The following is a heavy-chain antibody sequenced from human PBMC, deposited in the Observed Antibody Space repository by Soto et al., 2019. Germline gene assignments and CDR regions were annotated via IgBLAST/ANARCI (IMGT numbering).Heavy chain of an antibody. CDR2: ISSTTNYI. V-gene: IGHV3-21*06. J-gene: IGHJ4*01. CDR3: ARESEDLTSNFDC. Sequence: EVQLVESGGGLVKPGGSLRLSCAASGFTFTRYSMNWVRQAQGKGLEWVSSISSTTNYIYYGDSMKGRFTISRDNAKNSLYREINSHRAKDTAVYYCARESEDLTSNFDCLSHGPLFTVSS. CDR1: GFTFTRYS.